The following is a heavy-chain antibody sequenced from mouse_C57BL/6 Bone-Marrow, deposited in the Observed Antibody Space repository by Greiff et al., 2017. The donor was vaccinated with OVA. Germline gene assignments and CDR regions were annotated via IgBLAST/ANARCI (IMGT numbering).Heavy chain of an antibody. D-gene: IGHD1-1*01. Sequence: QVQLQQPGAELVRPGSSVKLSCKASGYTFPSYWMDWVKQRPGQGLEWIGNIYPSDSETHYNQKFKDKATLTVDKSSSTAYMQLSSLTSEDSAVYYCARSSYSWFAYWGQGTLVTVSA. CDR3: ARSSYSWFAY. CDR1: GYTFPSYW. J-gene: IGHJ3*01. CDR2: IYPSDSET. V-gene: IGHV1-61*01.